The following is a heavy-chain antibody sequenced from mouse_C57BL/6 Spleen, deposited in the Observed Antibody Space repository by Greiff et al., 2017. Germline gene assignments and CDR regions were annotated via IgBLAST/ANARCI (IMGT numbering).Heavy chain of an antibody. Sequence: VQLQQSGPELVKPGASVKISCKASGYSFTGYYMNWVKQSPEKSLEWIGEFNPSTGGTTYNQKFKAKATLTVDKSSSTAYMQLKSLTSEDSAVYYCARWGSAMDYWGQGTSVTVSS. CDR3: ARWGSAMDY. V-gene: IGHV1-42*01. CDR1: GYSFTGYY. CDR2: FNPSTGGT. J-gene: IGHJ4*01.